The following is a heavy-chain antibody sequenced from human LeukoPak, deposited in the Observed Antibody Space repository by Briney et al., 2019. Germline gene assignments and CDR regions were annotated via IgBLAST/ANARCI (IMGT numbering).Heavy chain of an antibody. J-gene: IGHJ5*02. CDR2: MNPNSGNT. CDR1: GDTFTSYD. CDR3: ARRVTRGYNWFDP. Sequence: ASVKVSCKASGDTFTSYDINWVRQATGQGLEWMGWMNPNSGNTGYAQKFQGRVTITRNTSISTAYMELSSLRSEDTAVYYCARRVTRGYNWFDPWGQGTLVTVSS. D-gene: IGHD4-23*01. V-gene: IGHV1-8*03.